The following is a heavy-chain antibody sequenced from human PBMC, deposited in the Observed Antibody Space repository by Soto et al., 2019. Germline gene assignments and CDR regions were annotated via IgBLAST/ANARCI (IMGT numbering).Heavy chain of an antibody. D-gene: IGHD3-9*01. CDR1: GFTFSSSS. CDR2: ISSSSSTI. CDR3: AREADILNWFDP. V-gene: IGHV3-48*01. J-gene: IGHJ5*02. Sequence: LRLSYAASGFTFSSSSMNWVRQAPGKGLEWVSYISSSSSTIYYADSVKGRFTISRDNAKNSLYLQMNSLRAEDTAVYYCAREADILNWFDPWGQGTLVTVSS.